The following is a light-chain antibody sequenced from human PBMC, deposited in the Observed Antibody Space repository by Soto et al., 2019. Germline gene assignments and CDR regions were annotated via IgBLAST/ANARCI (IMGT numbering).Light chain of an antibody. CDR1: QSVGSA. V-gene: IGKV3-15*01. J-gene: IGKJ4*01. CDR2: GAS. CDR3: QQYRNWPPLT. Sequence: EIVMTQSPATLSVSPGETATLSCRASQSVGSAVAWYQHKPSQAPRLLIVGASIRAPGVPGRFSSGGSGTEFTFTISSLQSEDFAVYYCQQYRNWPPLTFGGGTSVEIK.